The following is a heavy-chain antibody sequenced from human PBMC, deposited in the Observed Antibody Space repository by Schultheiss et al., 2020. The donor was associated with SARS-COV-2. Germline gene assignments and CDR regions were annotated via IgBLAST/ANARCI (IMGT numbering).Heavy chain of an antibody. V-gene: IGHV3-30*04. J-gene: IGHJ2*01. Sequence: GGSLRLSCAASGFTFSSYAMHWVRQAPGKGLEWVAVISYDGSNKYYADSVKGRFTISRDNSKNTLYLQMNSLRAEDTAVYYCAKGYGDYGWYFDLWGRGTLVTVSS. CDR3: AKGYGDYGWYFDL. CDR2: ISYDGSNK. D-gene: IGHD4-17*01. CDR1: GFTFSSYA.